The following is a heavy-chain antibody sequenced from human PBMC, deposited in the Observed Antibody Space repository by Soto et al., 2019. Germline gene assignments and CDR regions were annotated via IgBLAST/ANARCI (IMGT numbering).Heavy chain of an antibody. D-gene: IGHD1-26*01. J-gene: IGHJ4*02. V-gene: IGHV3-33*01. CDR1: VFDFSTYG. CDR3: ARAVGPFDY. CDR2: IWYDGSNK. Sequence: QVQLVESGGGVFQPGRSLRLSCAASVFDFSTYGMHWVRQAPGKGPEGVAVIWYDGSNKYYADSVRGRFIISRDNSKSTLFLQLNSLRAADTAVYYCARAVGPFDYWGQGSLVTVSS.